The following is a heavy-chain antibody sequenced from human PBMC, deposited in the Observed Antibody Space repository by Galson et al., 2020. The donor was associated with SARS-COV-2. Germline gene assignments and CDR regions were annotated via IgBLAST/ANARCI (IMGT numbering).Heavy chain of an antibody. Sequence: TGGSLRLSCAASGFTLSSYGMHWVRQAPGKGLEWVAVISYDGSNKYYADSVKGRFTISRDNSKNTLYLQMNSLRAEDTAVYYCATYPHYYDSSGYYYGVRGPFDPWGQGTLVTVSS. V-gene: IGHV3-30*03. D-gene: IGHD3-22*01. CDR1: GFTLSSYG. CDR2: ISYDGSNK. J-gene: IGHJ5*02. CDR3: ATYPHYYDSSGYYYGVRGPFDP.